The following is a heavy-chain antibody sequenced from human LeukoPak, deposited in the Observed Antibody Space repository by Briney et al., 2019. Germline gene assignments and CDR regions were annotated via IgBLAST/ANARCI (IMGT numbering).Heavy chain of an antibody. J-gene: IGHJ6*02. Sequence: PGGSLRLSCAASGFTFSSYWMHWVRQAPGKGLVWVSRINSGGSSTSYADSVKGRFTISRDNAKNTLYLQMNSLRAEDTAVYYCARAEYCSGGSCYPAYGMDVWGQGTTVTVSS. CDR3: ARAEYCSGGSCYPAYGMDV. CDR2: INSGGSST. CDR1: GFTFSSYW. D-gene: IGHD2-15*01. V-gene: IGHV3-74*01.